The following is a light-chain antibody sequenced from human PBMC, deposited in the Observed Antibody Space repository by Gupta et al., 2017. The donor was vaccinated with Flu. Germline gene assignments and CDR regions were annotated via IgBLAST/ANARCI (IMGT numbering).Light chain of an antibody. CDR3: QLAGPSHT. V-gene: IGKV3-20*01. Sequence: EIVLTQSPGNLSLSPGDSATLSCRASQNVNKYYIAWYRQKPGQAPRLLIYGASNMANGIPDRISGSGSGTDFTLTSSRREPEDVAVYYVQLAGPSHTFDQGSRLEIK. J-gene: IGKJ2*01. CDR2: GAS. CDR1: QNVNKYY.